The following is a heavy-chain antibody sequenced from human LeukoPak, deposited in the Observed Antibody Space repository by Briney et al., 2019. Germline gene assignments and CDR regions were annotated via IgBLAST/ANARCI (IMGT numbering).Heavy chain of an antibody. Sequence: ASVKVSCKASGYTFTSYGISWVRQAPGQGLEWMGWISAYNGNTNYAQKLQGRVTMTTDTSTSTAYMELRSLRYDDTAVYYCARDKERTGNYYYYYMDVWGKGTTVTVSS. CDR1: GYTFTSYG. CDR2: ISAYNGNT. J-gene: IGHJ6*03. CDR3: ARDKERTGNYYYYYMDV. V-gene: IGHV1-18*01.